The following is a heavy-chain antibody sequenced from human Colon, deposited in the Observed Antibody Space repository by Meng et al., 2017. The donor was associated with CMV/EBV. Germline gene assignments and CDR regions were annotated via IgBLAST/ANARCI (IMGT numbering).Heavy chain of an antibody. V-gene: IGHV3-21*01. CDR1: GFTFSNYN. D-gene: IGHD5-18*01. CDR2: ISSSSGYI. CDR3: SAQETPMIDY. J-gene: IGHJ4*02. Sequence: EVXLVESGGXLVKPGGSLSLSCAASGFTFSNYNINWVRQAPGKGLEWVASISSSSGYIYYADSLKGRFTISRDNAKNSAFLQVNSLRAEDTAAYYCSAQETPMIDYWGQGTLVTVAS.